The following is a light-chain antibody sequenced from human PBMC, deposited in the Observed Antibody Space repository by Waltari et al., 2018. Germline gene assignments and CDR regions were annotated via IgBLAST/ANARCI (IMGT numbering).Light chain of an antibody. CDR1: SSNIGTDH. Sequence: QSVLTQPPSVSAAPGQKVTISCSGNSSNIGTDHVSWFQQLPGTVPKVVIYDNSERPPGIPDRLSGYKSGTSATLGITGLQTGDEACYYCGTWDHSLHGVVFGGGTELTVL. J-gene: IGLJ2*01. CDR2: DNS. V-gene: IGLV1-51*01. CDR3: GTWDHSLHGVV.